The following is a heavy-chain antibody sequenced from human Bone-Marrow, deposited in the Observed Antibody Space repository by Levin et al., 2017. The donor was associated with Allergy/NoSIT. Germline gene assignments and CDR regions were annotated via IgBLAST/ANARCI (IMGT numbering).Heavy chain of an antibody. D-gene: IGHD2-15*01. CDR2: ISSSGNNI. V-gene: IGHV3-48*02. J-gene: IGHJ4*02. CDR1: GFTFSSSA. CDR3: ARDAALAY. Sequence: GGSLRLSCAASGFTFSSSAMHWVRQAPGKGLEWVSYISSSGNNIYYADSVKGRFTISRDNAKNSLYLQMNSLRDEDTAVYYCARDAALAYWGQGTLVTVSS.